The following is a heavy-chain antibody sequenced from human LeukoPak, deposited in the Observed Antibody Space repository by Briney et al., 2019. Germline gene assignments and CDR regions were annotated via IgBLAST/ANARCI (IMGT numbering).Heavy chain of an antibody. D-gene: IGHD2-2*01. CDR1: GFTVSSNY. J-gene: IGHJ4*02. V-gene: IGHV3-23*01. CDR3: AKVSAAAGGY. Sequence: PGGSLRLSCAASGFTVSSNYMSWVRQAPGKGLEWVSAISGSGGSTYYADSVKGRFTISRDNSKNTLYLQMNSLRAEDTAVYYCAKVSAAAGGYWGQGTLVTVSS. CDR2: ISGSGGST.